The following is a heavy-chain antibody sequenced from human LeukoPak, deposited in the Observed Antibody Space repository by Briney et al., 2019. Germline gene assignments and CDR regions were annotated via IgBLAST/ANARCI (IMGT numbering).Heavy chain of an antibody. CDR1: GGSISSGGYY. D-gene: IGHD3-22*01. V-gene: IGHV4-31*08. CDR2: IYYSGST. CDR3: AKYGYYYDSSGYPTGNWFDP. Sequence: SETLSLTCTVSGGSISSGGYYWSWIRQHPGKGLEWIGYIYYSGSTYYNPSLKSRVTISVDTSKNQFSLKLSSVTAADTAVYYCAKYGYYYDSSGYPTGNWFDPWGQGTLVTVSS. J-gene: IGHJ5*02.